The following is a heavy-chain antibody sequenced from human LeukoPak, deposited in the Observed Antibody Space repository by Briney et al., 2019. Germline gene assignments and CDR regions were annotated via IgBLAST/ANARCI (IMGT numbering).Heavy chain of an antibody. CDR1: AYAISSGYY. V-gene: IGHV4-38-2*02. J-gene: IGHJ3*02. CDR2: IYLSGST. CDR3: ARVVVSYDILTGYYLDAFDI. Sequence: SETLSLTCTVSAYAISSGYYWGWIRQPPGKGLEWMGSIYLSGSTYYNPSLQSRVTISLETSKNKFSLKLNSVTAADTAASYCARVVVSYDILTGYYLDAFDIWGQGTMVTVSS. D-gene: IGHD3-9*01.